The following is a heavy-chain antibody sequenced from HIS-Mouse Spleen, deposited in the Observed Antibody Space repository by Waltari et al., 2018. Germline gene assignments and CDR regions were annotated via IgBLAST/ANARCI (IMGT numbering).Heavy chain of an antibody. D-gene: IGHD6-13*01. CDR2: IYYSGST. V-gene: IGHV4-39*07. J-gene: IGHJ2*01. CDR1: GGAISSSLYY. Sequence: QLQLQESGPGLVKPSETLSLTCTVSGGAISSSLYYLGWTRQPPGKGLEWIGSIYYSGSTYYNPSLKSRVTISVDTSKNQFSLKLSSVTAADTAVYYCAREIPYSSSWYDWYFDLWGRGTLVTVSS. CDR3: AREIPYSSSWYDWYFDL.